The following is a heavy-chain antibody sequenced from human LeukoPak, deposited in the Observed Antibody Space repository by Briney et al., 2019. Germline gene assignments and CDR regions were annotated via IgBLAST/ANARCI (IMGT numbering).Heavy chain of an antibody. D-gene: IGHD3-22*01. V-gene: IGHV4-34*01. CDR1: GGSFSGYY. CDR3: ARGDYDSSGYCYAFDI. J-gene: IGHJ3*02. Sequence: SETLSLTCAVYGGSFSGYYWSWIRQPPGKGLEWIGEINHSGSTNYNPSLKSRVTISVDTSKNQFSLKLSSVTAADTAVYYCARGDYDSSGYCYAFDIWGQGTMVTVSS. CDR2: INHSGST.